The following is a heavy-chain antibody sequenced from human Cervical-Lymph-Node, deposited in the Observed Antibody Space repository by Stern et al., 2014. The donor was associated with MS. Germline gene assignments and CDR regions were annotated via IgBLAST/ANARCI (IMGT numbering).Heavy chain of an antibody. V-gene: IGHV1-18*01. CDR3: ARDLLPYIAAGNGFDP. CDR1: GYTFTSYG. D-gene: IGHD6-6*01. CDR2: ISAYNGNT. Sequence: DQLVESGAEVKKPGASVKVSCKASGYTFTSYGISWVRQAPGQGLEWMGWISAYNGNTNYAQKLQGRVTMTTDTSTSTAYMELRSLRSDDTAVYYCARDLLPYIAAGNGFDPWGQGTLVTVSS. J-gene: IGHJ5*02.